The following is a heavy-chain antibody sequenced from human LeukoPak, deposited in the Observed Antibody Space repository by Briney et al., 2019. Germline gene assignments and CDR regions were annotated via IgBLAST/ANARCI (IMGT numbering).Heavy chain of an antibody. J-gene: IGHJ3*02. CDR2: INHSGST. CDR1: GFIFSNYI. V-gene: IGHV4-34*01. D-gene: IGHD1-7*01. CDR3: ARRRYNWNYGRAFDI. Sequence: PGGSLRPSCAASGFIFSNYIMNWVRQPPGKGLEWIGEINHSGSTNYNPSLKSRVTISVDTSKNQFSLKLSSVTAADTAVYYCARRRYNWNYGRAFDIWGQGTMVTVSS.